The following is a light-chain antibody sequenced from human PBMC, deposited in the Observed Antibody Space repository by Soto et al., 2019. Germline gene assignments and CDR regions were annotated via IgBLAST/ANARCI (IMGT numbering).Light chain of an antibody. CDR2: GAS. J-gene: IGKJ2*01. Sequence: EIVLTQSPGTLSLSPGERATLSCRASQSVSGSYLAWYQQKPGQAPRLLVYGASSRATGIPDWFSGSGSGTDFTLNIARLETGEFAVYYCHHYCSSPYTFGQGTRLEIK. CDR1: QSVSGSY. V-gene: IGKV3-20*01. CDR3: HHYCSSPYT.